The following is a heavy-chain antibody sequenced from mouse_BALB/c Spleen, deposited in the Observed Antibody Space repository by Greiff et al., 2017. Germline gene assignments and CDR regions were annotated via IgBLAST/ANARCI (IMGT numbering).Heavy chain of an antibody. V-gene: IGHV5-12-2*01. CDR3: ARVRYDYAMDY. Sequence: EVQRVESGGGLVQPGGSLKLSCAASGFTFSSYTMSWVRQTPEKRLEWVAYISNGGGSTYYPDTVKGRFTISRDNAKNTLYLQMSSLKSEDTAMYYCARVRYDYAMDYWGQGTSVTVSS. D-gene: IGHD2-14*01. CDR1: GFTFSSYT. J-gene: IGHJ4*01. CDR2: ISNGGGST.